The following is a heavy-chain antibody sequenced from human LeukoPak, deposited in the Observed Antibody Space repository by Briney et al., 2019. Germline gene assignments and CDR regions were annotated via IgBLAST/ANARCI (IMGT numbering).Heavy chain of an antibody. CDR3: ARDKFYSSSYFDY. CDR2: MSDSGTNT. J-gene: IGHJ4*02. CDR1: GFTFSTYG. V-gene: IGHV3-23*01. Sequence: GGSLRLSCGASGFTFSTYGMTWVRQAPGKGLEWVSGMSDSGTNTYYADSVKGRFTISRDNSKNTLYLQMNSLRAEDTAVYYCARDKFYSSSYFDYWGQGTLVTVSS. D-gene: IGHD6-13*01.